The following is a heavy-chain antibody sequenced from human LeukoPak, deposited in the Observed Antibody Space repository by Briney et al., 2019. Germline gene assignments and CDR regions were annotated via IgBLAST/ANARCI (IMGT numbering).Heavy chain of an antibody. D-gene: IGHD5-24*01. J-gene: IGHJ4*02. CDR2: IWYDGSNK. V-gene: IGHV3-33*01. CDR1: GFTFSSHG. Sequence: GRSLRLSCAASGFTFSSHGMHWVRQAPGKGLEWVAVIWYDGSNKYYADSVKGRFTISRDNSKNTLYLQMNSLRAEDTAVYYCATHMATTLDYWGQGTLVTVSS. CDR3: ATHMATTLDY.